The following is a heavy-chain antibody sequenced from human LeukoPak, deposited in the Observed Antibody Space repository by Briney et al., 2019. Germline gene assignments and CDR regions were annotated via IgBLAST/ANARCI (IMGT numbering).Heavy chain of an antibody. J-gene: IGHJ3*02. CDR1: GFTFSSYS. V-gene: IGHV3-21*01. CDR2: ISSSSSYI. D-gene: IGHD1-26*01. Sequence: GGSLRLSCAASGFTFSSYSMNWVRQAPGKGLEWVSSISSSSSYIYYADSVKGRFTISRDNAKNSLYLQMNSLRAEDTAVYYCAREWDQGEAFDIWGQGTMVTVSS. CDR3: AREWDQGEAFDI.